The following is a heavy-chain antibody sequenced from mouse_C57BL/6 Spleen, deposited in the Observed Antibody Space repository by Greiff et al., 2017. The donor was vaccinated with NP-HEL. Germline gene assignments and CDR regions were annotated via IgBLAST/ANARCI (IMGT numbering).Heavy chain of an antibody. CDR1: GYTFTDYN. CDR2: INPNNGGT. Sequence: EVQLVESGPELVKPGASVKMSCKASGYTFTDYNMHWVKQSHGKSLEWIGYINPNNGGTSYNQKFKGKATLTVNKSSSTAYMELRSLTSEDSAVYYCARGGDLYFDYWGQGTTLTVSS. J-gene: IGHJ2*01. CDR3: ARGGDLYFDY. V-gene: IGHV1-22*01.